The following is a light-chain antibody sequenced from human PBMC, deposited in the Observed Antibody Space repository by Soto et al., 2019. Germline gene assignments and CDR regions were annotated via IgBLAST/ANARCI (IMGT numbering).Light chain of an antibody. V-gene: IGKV3-20*01. J-gene: IGKJ1*01. CDR3: QQYDM. CDR1: QSVSSSY. CDR2: GAS. Sequence: EIVITQSPATLSVSPGERATLSCRASQSVSSSYLAWFQQKPGQAPRVLIYGASSRATGIPDRFSGSGSGTDFTLTISRLEPEDFATYYCQQYDMFGPGTKVDIK.